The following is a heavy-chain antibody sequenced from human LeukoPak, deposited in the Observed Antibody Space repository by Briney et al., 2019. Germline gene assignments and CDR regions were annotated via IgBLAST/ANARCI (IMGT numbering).Heavy chain of an antibody. D-gene: IGHD2-15*01. CDR3: ARGPLGYCSTGSCAFDV. CDR2: IKQDGSEE. V-gene: IGHV3-7*01. Sequence: PGGSLRLFCAVSGFTFSSYWMSWVRQAPGEGPEGVANIKQDGSEEYYVDSVKGRFTIPRDNARESLYLQMNSLRAEDTAVYYCARGPLGYCSTGSCAFDVWGQGTMVIVSS. J-gene: IGHJ3*01. CDR1: GFTFSSYW.